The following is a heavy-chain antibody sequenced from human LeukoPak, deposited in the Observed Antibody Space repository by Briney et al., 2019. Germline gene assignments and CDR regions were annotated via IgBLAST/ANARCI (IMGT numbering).Heavy chain of an antibody. CDR1: GFTFSSYA. J-gene: IGHJ6*03. Sequence: GGSLRLSCAASGFTFSSYAMSWVRQAPGKGLEWVSAISGSGGSTYYADSVKGRFTISRDNSKNTLYLQMNSLRAEDTAVYYCARGGKTMGPREARYYYMDVWGKGTTVTVSS. D-gene: IGHD4/OR15-4a*01. CDR2: ISGSGGST. CDR3: ARGGKTMGPREARYYYMDV. V-gene: IGHV3-23*01.